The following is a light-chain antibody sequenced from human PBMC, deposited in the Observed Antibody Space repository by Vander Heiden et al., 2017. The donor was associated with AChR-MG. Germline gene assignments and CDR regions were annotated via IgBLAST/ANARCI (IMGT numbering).Light chain of an antibody. Sequence: EIVLTQSPATLSLSPGERATLSCGARETVSSNYLAWYQQKPGLAPRLLIYDASTRATGIPDRFSGSGSGTYFTLTVSRLEPEDFAVYFCHQYSSSPRTFGQGTKVEVK. CDR2: DAS. V-gene: IGKV3D-20*01. CDR3: HQYSSSPRT. J-gene: IGKJ1*01. CDR1: ETVSSNY.